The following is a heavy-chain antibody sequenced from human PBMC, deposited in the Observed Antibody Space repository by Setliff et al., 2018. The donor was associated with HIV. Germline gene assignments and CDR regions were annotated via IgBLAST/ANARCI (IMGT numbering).Heavy chain of an antibody. J-gene: IGHJ6*03. CDR2: IYYSGTT. CDR3: ASEAWTSYRSSSGYYYYYMDV. D-gene: IGHD6-6*01. Sequence: SETLSLTCTVSGDSVSSASYYWSWIRQPPGKGLEWIGYIYYSGTTKYNPSLKSRVTISVDTSKNQFSLKLSSVTAADTAVYYCASEAWTSYRSSSGYYYYYMDVWGKGTTGTSP. CDR1: GDSVSSASYY. V-gene: IGHV4-61*01.